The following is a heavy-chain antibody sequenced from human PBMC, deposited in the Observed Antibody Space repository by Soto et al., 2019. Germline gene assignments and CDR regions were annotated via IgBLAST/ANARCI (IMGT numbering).Heavy chain of an antibody. CDR1: GGSISSGGYY. CDR3: ARVVHGSGSYYNWFDP. V-gene: IGHV4-31*03. Sequence: SETLSLTCTVSGGSISSGGYYWSWIRQHPGKGLEWIGYIYYSGSTYYNPSLKSRVTISVDTSKNQFSLKLSSVTAADTAVYYCARVVHGSGSYYNWFDPWGQGTLVTVSS. D-gene: IGHD3-10*01. J-gene: IGHJ5*02. CDR2: IYYSGST.